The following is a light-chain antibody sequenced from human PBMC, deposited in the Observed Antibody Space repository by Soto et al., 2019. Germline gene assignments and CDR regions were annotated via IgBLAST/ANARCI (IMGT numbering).Light chain of an antibody. CDR1: QGISSY. Sequence: AIRMTQSPSSLSASTGDRVTITCRASQGISSYLAWYQQKPGKAPKLLIYAASKRAPGVPARFSGSGSGTDFSLTISSLEPEDFRVYYCQQRSTWVFGPGTKVDIK. V-gene: IGKV1-8*01. CDR2: AAS. J-gene: IGKJ3*01. CDR3: QQRSTWV.